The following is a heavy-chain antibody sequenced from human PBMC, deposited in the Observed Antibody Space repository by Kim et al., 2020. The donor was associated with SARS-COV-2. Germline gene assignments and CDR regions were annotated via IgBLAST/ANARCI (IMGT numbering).Heavy chain of an antibody. CDR1: GFTFSSYE. CDR2: ISSSGSTI. CDR3: ARVRGYYDFWSGMDWFDP. V-gene: IGHV3-48*03. J-gene: IGHJ5*02. Sequence: GGSLRLSCAASGFTFSSYEMNWVRQAPGKGLEWVSYISSSGSTIYYADSVKGRFTISRDNAKNSLYLQMNSLRAEDTAVYYCARVRGYYDFWSGMDWFDPWGQGTLVTVSS. D-gene: IGHD3-3*01.